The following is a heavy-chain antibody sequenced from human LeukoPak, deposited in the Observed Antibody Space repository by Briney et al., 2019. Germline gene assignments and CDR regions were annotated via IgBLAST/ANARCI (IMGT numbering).Heavy chain of an antibody. D-gene: IGHD2-2*02. CDR1: GGSIRSGDYY. CDR3: ARAGVVPAAINRAFDI. V-gene: IGHV4-30-4*08. Sequence: SQTLSLTCIVSGGSIRSGDYYWSWIRQPPERGLEWIGYIYFNGDTYYNASLKSQLSISVDTSKNQFSLKLTSVTAADTAVYYCARAGVVPAAINRAFDIWGQGSVVTVSS. J-gene: IGHJ3*02. CDR2: IYFNGDT.